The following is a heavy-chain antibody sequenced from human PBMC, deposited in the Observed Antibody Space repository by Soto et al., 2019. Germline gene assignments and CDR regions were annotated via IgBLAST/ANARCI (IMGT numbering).Heavy chain of an antibody. J-gene: IGHJ4*02. CDR2: INHSGST. D-gene: IGHD1-7*01. CDR1: GGSFSGYY. CDR3: ARDGLAGITGTTSDIDY. Sequence: QVQLQQWGAGLLKPSETLSLTCAVYGGSFSGYYWSWIRQPPGRGLGGFGEINHSGSTNYNPSLKSRVTISVDTSKNQFSLKLSSVTAADTAVYYCARDGLAGITGTTSDIDYWGQGTLVTVSS. V-gene: IGHV4-34*01.